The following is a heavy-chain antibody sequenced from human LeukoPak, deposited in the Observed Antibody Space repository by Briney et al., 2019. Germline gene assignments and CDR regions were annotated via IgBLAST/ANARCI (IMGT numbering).Heavy chain of an antibody. CDR1: GGSIINHY. Sequence: SETLSLTCTVSGGSIINHYWSWIRQPPGKGLEWIGRIYSCGSANYSPSLKSRVSMSIDTSNNHFSLNLTSVTAADTALYFCARDVRYASGWSTPESWGQGTLVTVSS. CDR3: ARDVRYASGWSTPES. CDR2: IYSCGSA. D-gene: IGHD6-19*01. V-gene: IGHV4-4*07. J-gene: IGHJ4*02.